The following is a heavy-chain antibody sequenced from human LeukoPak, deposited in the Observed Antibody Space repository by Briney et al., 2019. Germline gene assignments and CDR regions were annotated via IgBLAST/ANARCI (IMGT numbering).Heavy chain of an antibody. CDR2: INPNSGGT. CDR3: ARGTEDIVVVPAAMGIFDY. D-gene: IGHD2-2*01. Sequence: GASVKVSCKASGYTFTGYYMHWVRQAPGQGLEWMGWINPNSGGTNYAQKFQGRVTMTRDTSISAAYMELSRLRSDDTAVYYCARGTEDIVVVPAAMGIFDYWSQGTLVTVSS. J-gene: IGHJ4*02. CDR1: GYTFTGYY. V-gene: IGHV1-2*02.